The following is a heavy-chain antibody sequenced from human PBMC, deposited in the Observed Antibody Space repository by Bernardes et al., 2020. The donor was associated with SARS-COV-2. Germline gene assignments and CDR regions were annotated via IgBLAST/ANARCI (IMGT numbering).Heavy chain of an antibody. CDR1: GFTFSSNY. CDR2: IYSRGRT. Sequence: GSLRLSCAASGFTFSSNYMSWVRQASGQGLEWFSVIYSRGRTFYADSVKGRFTIPRDNSKNTLYLQMNSLRAEDTAVYYCARDGIVYGMDVWGQGTTVTVSS. CDR3: ARDGIVYGMDV. J-gene: IGHJ6*02. D-gene: IGHD3-16*02. V-gene: IGHV3-66*03.